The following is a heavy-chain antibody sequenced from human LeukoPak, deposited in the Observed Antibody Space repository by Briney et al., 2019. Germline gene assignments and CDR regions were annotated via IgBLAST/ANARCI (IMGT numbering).Heavy chain of an antibody. CDR3: ARHRATLFGVVSWFAP. Sequence: SETLSLTCTVSGGSISSYYWSWIRQPPGKGLEWIGYIYYSGSTNYNPSLKRRVTISVDTSKNQFSLKLSSATAADTAVYYCARHRATLFGVVSWFAPWGQGTLVTVSS. J-gene: IGHJ5*02. CDR1: GGSISSYY. CDR2: IYYSGST. V-gene: IGHV4-59*08. D-gene: IGHD3-3*01.